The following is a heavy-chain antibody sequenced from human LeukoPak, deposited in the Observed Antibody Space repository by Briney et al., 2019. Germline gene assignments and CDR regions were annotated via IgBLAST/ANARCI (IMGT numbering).Heavy chain of an antibody. CDR3: ARDFRIRSY. V-gene: IGHV3-53*01. CDR2: IHNDGST. Sequence: GGSLRLSCAAPGFTVSSYSMNWVRQAPGKGLEWVSFIHNDGSTYYADSVKGRFTISRDNSKNTLYLQMNSLRAEDTAVYYCARDFRIRSYWGQGTLVTVSS. D-gene: IGHD3-16*01. J-gene: IGHJ4*02. CDR1: GFTVSSYS.